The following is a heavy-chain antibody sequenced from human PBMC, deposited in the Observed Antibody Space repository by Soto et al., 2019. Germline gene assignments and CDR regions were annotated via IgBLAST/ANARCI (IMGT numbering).Heavy chain of an antibody. Sequence: QVQLVQSGTEVKKPGASVKVSCKASGYTFTTYGITWVRQAPGQGLEWMGWISAYSDNTNYAQKLQDRLTMTTDTSTSTAYMELRSLRSDDTAVYYCARDADIVTGYDTSGWFDPWGQGTLVTVSS. J-gene: IGHJ5*02. CDR1: GYTFTTYG. CDR3: ARDADIVTGYDTSGWFDP. CDR2: ISAYSDNT. D-gene: IGHD3-9*01. V-gene: IGHV1-18*01.